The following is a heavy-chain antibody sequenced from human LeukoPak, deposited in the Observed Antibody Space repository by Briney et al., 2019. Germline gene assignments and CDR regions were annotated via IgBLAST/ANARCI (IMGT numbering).Heavy chain of an antibody. J-gene: IGHJ3*02. CDR2: INPNSGGT. CDR1: GYTFTGYY. V-gene: IGHV1-2*02. D-gene: IGHD2-2*01. CDR3: ARDFFDYCSSTSCYPAFDI. Sequence: GASVKVSCKASGYTFTGYYMHWVRQAPGQGLEWMGWINPNSGGTNYAQKFQGRVTMTRDTSISTAYMELSRLRSDDTAVYYCARDFFDYCSSTSCYPAFDIWGQGTMVTVSS.